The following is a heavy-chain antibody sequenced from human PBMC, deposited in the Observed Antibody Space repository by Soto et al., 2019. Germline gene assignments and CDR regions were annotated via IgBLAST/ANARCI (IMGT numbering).Heavy chain of an antibody. D-gene: IGHD2-15*01. CDR2: IYSGTT. Sequence: QTLSLTCAVSGGSIISGGYSWSRIRQPPGKGLEWIGYIYSGTTHYNPSLESRVTIAMDRSKNQVSLSLKSVTAADTAVYYCAREDSGAFFDFWGQGTLVTVSS. CDR3: AREDSGAFFDF. V-gene: IGHV4-30-2*01. J-gene: IGHJ4*02. CDR1: GGSIISGGYS.